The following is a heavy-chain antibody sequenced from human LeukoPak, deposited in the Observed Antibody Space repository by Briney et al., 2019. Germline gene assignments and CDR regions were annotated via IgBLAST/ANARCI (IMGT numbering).Heavy chain of an antibody. Sequence: ASVKVSCKASGYTFTGYYMHWVRQAPGQGLEWMGWINPNSGGTNYAQKFQGRVTMTRDTSISTAYMELSRLGSDDTAVYYCARAVGATLTLGYWGQGTLVTVSS. J-gene: IGHJ4*02. CDR3: ARAVGATLTLGY. CDR1: GYTFTGYY. D-gene: IGHD1-26*01. CDR2: INPNSGGT. V-gene: IGHV1-2*02.